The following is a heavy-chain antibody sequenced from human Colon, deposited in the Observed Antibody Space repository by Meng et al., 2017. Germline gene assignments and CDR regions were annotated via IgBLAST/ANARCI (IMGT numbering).Heavy chain of an antibody. V-gene: IGHV4-61*01. Sequence: QGQLTESGPGLLRPSETLSLPCTVSGGSASSGSHYWSWSRQPPGKGLEFIAYVDYSGNTNYNPSLKGRVTTSIDMSKSQFSLKVSSVTAADTAVYYCAIGPWELDYWGQGLLVTVSS. CDR2: VDYSGNT. CDR3: AIGPWELDY. CDR1: GGSASSGSHY. D-gene: IGHD1-26*01. J-gene: IGHJ4*02.